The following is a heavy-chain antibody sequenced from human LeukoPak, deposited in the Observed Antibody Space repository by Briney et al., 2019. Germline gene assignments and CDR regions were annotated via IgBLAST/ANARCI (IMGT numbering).Heavy chain of an antibody. Sequence: GGSLRLSCAASGFSFNNAWMNWVRQTPGKGLEWVGHIKTKTDGETTDYAAPVKGRFTISRDDSKNTLYLQMNSLKTEDTAVYFCTAAAGVTLKYWGQGTLVTVSS. CDR3: TAAAGVTLKY. V-gene: IGHV3-15*01. CDR2: IKTKTDGETT. J-gene: IGHJ4*02. CDR1: GFSFNNAW. D-gene: IGHD2-21*02.